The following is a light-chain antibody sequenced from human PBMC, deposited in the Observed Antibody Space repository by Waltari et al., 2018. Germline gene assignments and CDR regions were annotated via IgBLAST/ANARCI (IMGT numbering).Light chain of an antibody. Sequence: DIQMTQSPSTLSASVGDRVTITCRASQNINSWLAWYQQRLGKAPRLLLYKASTLQSGVPTRFSGSGSGTEFTRTINSLQTDDFATYYCQQYSSYSSWTFGQGTQV. CDR2: KAS. J-gene: IGKJ1*01. CDR3: QQYSSYSSWT. CDR1: QNINSW. V-gene: IGKV1-5*03.